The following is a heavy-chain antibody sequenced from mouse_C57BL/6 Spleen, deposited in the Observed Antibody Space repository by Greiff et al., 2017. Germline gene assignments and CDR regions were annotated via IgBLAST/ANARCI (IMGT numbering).Heavy chain of an antibody. CDR2: IDPSDSYT. Sequence: VQLQQPGAELVMPGASVKLSCKASGYTFTSYWMHWVKQRPGQGLEWIGEIDPSDSYTNYNQKFKGKSTLTVDKSSSTAYMQLSSLTSEDAAVYYCARRGYSNWYFDVWGTGTTVTVSS. CDR3: ARRGYSNWYFDV. D-gene: IGHD2-5*01. J-gene: IGHJ1*03. CDR1: GYTFTSYW. V-gene: IGHV1-69*01.